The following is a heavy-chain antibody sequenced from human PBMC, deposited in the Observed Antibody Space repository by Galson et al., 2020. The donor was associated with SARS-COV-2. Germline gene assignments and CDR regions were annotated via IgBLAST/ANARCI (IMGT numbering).Heavy chain of an antibody. D-gene: IGHD1-26*01. CDR1: GFTISSYW. Sequence: AGSLSLTCTASGFTISSYWMPSVRHAPRKGLVWVSRNNSHGTSTSYADSVKGRFTIARDNAKNTLYLQMDSLRAEDTALYYCTATRAYWGQGTLVTVSS. CDR3: TATRAY. J-gene: IGHJ4*02. CDR2: NNSHGTST. V-gene: IGHV3-74*01.